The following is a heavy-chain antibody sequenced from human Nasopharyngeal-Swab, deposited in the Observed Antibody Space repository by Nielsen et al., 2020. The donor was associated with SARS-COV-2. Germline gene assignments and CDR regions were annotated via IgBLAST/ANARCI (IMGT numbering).Heavy chain of an antibody. CDR2: IIPIFGTA. V-gene: IGHV1-69*13. CDR3: ATPNRGFWSGYYYYYGMDV. J-gene: IGHJ6*02. CDR1: GGTFSSYA. Sequence: SVKVSCKASGGTFSSYAISWVRQAPGQGLEWMGGIIPIFGTANYAQKFQGRVTITADESTSTAYMELSSLRSEDTAVYYCATPNRGFWSGYYYYYGMDVWCQGTTVTVSS. D-gene: IGHD3-3*01.